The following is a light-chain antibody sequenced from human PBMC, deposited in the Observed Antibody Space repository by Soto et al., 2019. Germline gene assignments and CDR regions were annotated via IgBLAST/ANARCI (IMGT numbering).Light chain of an antibody. J-gene: IGKJ4*01. Sequence: PGERATLSCRASQSLSRYLAWYQQKPGQAPRLLIYDASNRATGIPARFSGSGSGTDFTLTISSLEPEDFALYYCQHRANWPLTFGGGTKVDIK. V-gene: IGKV3-11*01. CDR3: QHRANWPLT. CDR1: QSLSRY. CDR2: DAS.